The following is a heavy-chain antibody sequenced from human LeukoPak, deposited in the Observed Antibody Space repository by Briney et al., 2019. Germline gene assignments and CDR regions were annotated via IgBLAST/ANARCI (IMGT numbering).Heavy chain of an antibody. CDR1: GFTFSSYG. D-gene: IGHD4-11*01. J-gene: IGHJ6*02. CDR3: ARGDYSNRAGGYYGMDV. Sequence: GVSRRYSCAASGFTFSSYGMHWVRQAPGKGLEWVAVISYDGSNKYYADSVKGRFTISRDNSKNTLYLQMNSLRAEDTAVYYCARGDYSNRAGGYYGMDVWGQGTTVTVSS. V-gene: IGHV3-30*03. CDR2: ISYDGSNK.